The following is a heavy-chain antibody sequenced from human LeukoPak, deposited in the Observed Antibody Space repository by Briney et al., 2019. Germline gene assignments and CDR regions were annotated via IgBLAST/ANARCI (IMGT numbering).Heavy chain of an antibody. V-gene: IGHV3-23*01. D-gene: IGHD6-6*01. CDR2: ISGSGGST. J-gene: IGHJ4*02. CDR3: AKDLSPKYSSSIVPGIPDY. Sequence: GGSLRLSCAASGFTFSSYAMIWVRQAPGKGLEWVSAISGSGGSTYYADPVKGRFTISRDNSKNTLYLQMNSLRAEDTAVYYCAKDLSPKYSSSIVPGIPDYWGQGTLVTVSS. CDR1: GFTFSSYA.